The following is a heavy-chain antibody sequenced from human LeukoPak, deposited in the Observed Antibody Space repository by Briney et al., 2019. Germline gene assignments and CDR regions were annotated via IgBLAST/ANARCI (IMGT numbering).Heavy chain of an antibody. V-gene: IGHV4-59*08. D-gene: IGHD1-1*01. CDR2: IYYSGST. J-gene: IGHJ4*02. Sequence: PSETPSLTCTVSGGSISSYYWSWIRQPPGKGLEWIGYIYYSGSTNYNPSLKSRVTISVDTSKNQFSLKLSSVTAADTAVYYCARHSEVRGTDYWGQGTLVTVSS. CDR1: GGSISSYY. CDR3: ARHSEVRGTDY.